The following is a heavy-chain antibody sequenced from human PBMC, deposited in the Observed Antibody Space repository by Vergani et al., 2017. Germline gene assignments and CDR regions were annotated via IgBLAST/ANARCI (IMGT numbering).Heavy chain of an antibody. CDR2: ISSSSSTI. CDR3: AREEWEPSYYYYYGMDV. V-gene: IGHV3-48*04. CDR1: GFTFSSYS. D-gene: IGHD1-26*01. Sequence: EVQLVESGGGLVQPGGSLRLSCAASGFTFSSYSMNWVRQAPGKGLEWVSYISSSSSTIYYADSVKGRFTISRDNAKNSLYLQMNSLRAEDTAVYYGAREEWEPSYYYYYGMDVWGQGTTVTVSS. J-gene: IGHJ6*02.